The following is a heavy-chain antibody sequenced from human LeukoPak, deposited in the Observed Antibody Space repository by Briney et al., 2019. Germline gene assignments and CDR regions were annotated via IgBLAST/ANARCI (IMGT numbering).Heavy chain of an antibody. CDR2: IWYDGSNK. CDR1: GFTFSSYG. CDR3: ARRDQVLAFDI. D-gene: IGHD5-24*01. V-gene: IGHV3-33*01. J-gene: IGHJ3*02. Sequence: PGGSLRLSCAASGFTFSSYGMHWVRQAPGKGLEWVAVIWYDGSNKYYADSVKGRFTISRDNSKSTLYLQMNSLRAEDTAVYYCARRDQVLAFDIWGQGTMVTVSS.